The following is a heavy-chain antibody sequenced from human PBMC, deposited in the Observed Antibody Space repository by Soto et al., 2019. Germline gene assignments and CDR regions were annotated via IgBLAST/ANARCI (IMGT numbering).Heavy chain of an antibody. V-gene: IGHV1-69*02. J-gene: IGHJ4*02. CDR2: IAPMLAVP. D-gene: IGHD3-10*01. CDR3: ASRETSYSAGSMEYSDS. CDR1: GASFSLQT. Sequence: QVHLVQSGNEVKKPGSAVRVSCTASGASFSLQTFSWVRQAPGQGLEWLGRIAPMLAVPTYAQRFKGRVTISADTSSNTVYLDLPILGSEDTATYYCASRETSYSAGSMEYSDSWGPGTLIIVSS.